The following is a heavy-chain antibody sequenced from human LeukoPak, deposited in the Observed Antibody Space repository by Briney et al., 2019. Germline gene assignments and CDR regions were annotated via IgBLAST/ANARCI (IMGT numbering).Heavy chain of an antibody. CDR2: FYYTGST. J-gene: IGHJ4*02. Sequence: SETLSLTCAVYGGSFSGYYRSWIRQPPGKGLEWIGYFYYTGSTDYNPSLKSRVTISLDTSKNQFSLKLSSVTAADTAVYYCARGRSSGYYFHFDFWGQGTLVTVSS. D-gene: IGHD3-22*01. V-gene: IGHV4-59*01. CDR3: ARGRSSGYYFHFDF. CDR1: GGSFSGYY.